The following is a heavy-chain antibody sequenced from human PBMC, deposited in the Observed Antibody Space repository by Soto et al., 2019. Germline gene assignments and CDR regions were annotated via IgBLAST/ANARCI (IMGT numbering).Heavy chain of an antibody. D-gene: IGHD3-3*01. V-gene: IGHV4-59*08. J-gene: IGHJ2*01. Sequence: SETLSLTCTVSGGSISSYYWSWIRQPPGKGLEWIGYIYYSGSTNYNPSLKSRVTISVDTSKNQFSLKLSSVTAADTAVYYCARHFLGRGYYDFWSGPPSLDLWGRGTLVTVSS. CDR1: GGSISSYY. CDR2: IYYSGST. CDR3: ARHFLGRGYYDFWSGPPSLDL.